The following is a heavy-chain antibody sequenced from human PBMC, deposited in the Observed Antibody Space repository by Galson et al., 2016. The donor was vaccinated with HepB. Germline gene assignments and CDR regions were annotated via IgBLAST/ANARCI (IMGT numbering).Heavy chain of an antibody. V-gene: IGHV3-7*04. CDR3: AREYFDVSGYYYMEVRYFDL. D-gene: IGHD3-22*01. Sequence: SLRLSCAASRFSLSAHWMSWVRQAPGKGLEWVANIKQDGSETYFVDSVKGRFTISRDNAENSLYLEMNSLRAEDKAVYYCAREYFDVSGYYYMEVRYFDLWGRGTLVTVSS. CDR2: IKQDGSET. J-gene: IGHJ2*01. CDR1: RFSLSAHW.